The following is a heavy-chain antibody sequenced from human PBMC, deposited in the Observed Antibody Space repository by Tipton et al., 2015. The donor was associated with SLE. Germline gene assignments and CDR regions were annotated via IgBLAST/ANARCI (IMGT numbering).Heavy chain of an antibody. CDR3: ARANDSSAPGTFDI. V-gene: IGHV4-61*02. D-gene: IGHD3-22*01. CDR1: GGSISSGSYY. J-gene: IGHJ3*02. Sequence: TLSLTCTVSGGSISSGSYYWSWIRQPAGKGLEWIGRIYTSGSTNYNPSLKSRVTISVDTSKNQFSLKLSSVTAADTAVYYCARANDSSAPGTFDIWGQGTMVTVSS. CDR2: IYTSGST.